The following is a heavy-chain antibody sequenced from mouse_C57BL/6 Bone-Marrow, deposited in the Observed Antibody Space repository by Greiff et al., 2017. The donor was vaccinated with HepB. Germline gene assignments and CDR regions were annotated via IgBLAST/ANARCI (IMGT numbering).Heavy chain of an antibody. CDR2: IDPNSGGT. J-gene: IGHJ2*01. Sequence: QVHVKQSGAELVKPGASVKLSCKASGYTFTSYWMHWVKQRPGRGLEWIGRIDPNSGGTKYNEKFKSKATLTVDKPSSTAYMQLSSLTSEDSAVYYCAREIWYYYGSSQIDYWGQGTTLTVSS. V-gene: IGHV1-72*01. CDR3: AREIWYYYGSSQIDY. CDR1: GYTFTSYW. D-gene: IGHD1-1*01.